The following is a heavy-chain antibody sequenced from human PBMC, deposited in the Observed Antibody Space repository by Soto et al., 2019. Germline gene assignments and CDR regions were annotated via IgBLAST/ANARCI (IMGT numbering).Heavy chain of an antibody. V-gene: IGHV1-18*01. CDR1: GYTFTSYG. J-gene: IGHJ4*02. CDR3: EREAWNYDILTGYPFDY. CDR2: ISAYNGNT. D-gene: IGHD3-9*01. Sequence: QVQLVQSGAEVKKPGASVKVSCKASGYTFTSYGISWVRQAPGQGLEWMGWISAYNGNTNYAQKLQGRVTMTTDTSTSTAYMELRSLRSDDTAVYYCEREAWNYDILTGYPFDYWGQGTLVTVSS.